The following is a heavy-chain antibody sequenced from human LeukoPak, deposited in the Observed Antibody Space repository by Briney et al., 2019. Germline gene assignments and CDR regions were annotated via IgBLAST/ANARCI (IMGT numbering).Heavy chain of an antibody. Sequence: GRSLRLSCAASGFTFSTYGMHWVRQVPGKGLEWVSVISGSGDNTYYADSVKGRFTISRDNSKNMLYLQMNSLRAEDMAVYYCAKWKYSNSGIDDYWGQGTLVTVSS. CDR2: ISGSGDNT. V-gene: IGHV3-23*01. J-gene: IGHJ4*02. CDR1: GFTFSTYG. CDR3: AKWKYSNSGIDDY. D-gene: IGHD6-6*01.